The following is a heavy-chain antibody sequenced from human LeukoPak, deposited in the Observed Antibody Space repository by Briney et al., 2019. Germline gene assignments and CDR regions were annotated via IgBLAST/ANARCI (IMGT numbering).Heavy chain of an antibody. D-gene: IGHD5-12*01. Sequence: PGGSLRLSCAASGFTFSSYAMSWVRQAPGKGLEWVSAISGSGGSTYYADSVKGRFTISRDNSKNTLYLQMNSLRAEDTAVYYCAKDQNSGYDKGALKSYGMDVWGQGTTVTVSS. CDR1: GFTFSSYA. J-gene: IGHJ6*02. CDR2: ISGSGGST. CDR3: AKDQNSGYDKGALKSYGMDV. V-gene: IGHV3-23*01.